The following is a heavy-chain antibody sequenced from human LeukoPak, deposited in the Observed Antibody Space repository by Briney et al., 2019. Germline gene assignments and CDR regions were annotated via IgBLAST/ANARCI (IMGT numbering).Heavy chain of an antibody. V-gene: IGHV3-33*01. D-gene: IGHD2-15*01. CDR1: GFTFSSYG. Sequence: GGSLRLSCAASGFTFSSYGMHWVRQAPGRGLEWVAVIWYDGSNKYYADSVKGRFTISGDNSKNTLYLQMNSLRAEDTAVYYCARRSPYFDYWGQGTLVTVSS. J-gene: IGHJ4*02. CDR2: IWYDGSNK. CDR3: ARRSPYFDY.